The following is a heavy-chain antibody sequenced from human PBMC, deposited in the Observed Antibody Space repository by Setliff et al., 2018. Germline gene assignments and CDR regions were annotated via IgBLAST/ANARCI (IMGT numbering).Heavy chain of an antibody. CDR2: INAGNGNI. CDR3: ARGDVYSGSYYHFDY. CDR1: GDTSTTYA. D-gene: IGHD1-26*01. Sequence: ASVKVSCKASGDTSTTYAIHWVRQAPGQGLEWMGWINAGNGNIRYSQNFQGRVTITRDTSASTAYMELSSLTPEDTAIYYCARGDVYSGSYYHFDYWGQGTLVT. J-gene: IGHJ4*02. V-gene: IGHV1-3*01.